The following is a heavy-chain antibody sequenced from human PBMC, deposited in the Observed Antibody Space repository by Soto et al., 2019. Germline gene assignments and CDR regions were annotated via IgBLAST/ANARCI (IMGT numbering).Heavy chain of an antibody. J-gene: IGHJ4*02. V-gene: IGHV5-51*01. CDR2: IYPGDSDT. CDR3: ARQGCSGGSCYSFSDY. D-gene: IGHD2-15*01. CDR1: GYSFTSYW. Sequence: GESLKISCKGSGYSFTSYWIGWVRQMPGKGLEWMGIIYPGDSDTRYSPSFQGQVTISADKSISTAYLQWSSLKASDTAMYYCARQGCSGGSCYSFSDYWGQGTLVTVSS.